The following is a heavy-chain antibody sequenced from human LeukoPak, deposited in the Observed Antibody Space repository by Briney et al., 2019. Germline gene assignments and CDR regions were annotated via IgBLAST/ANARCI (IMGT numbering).Heavy chain of an antibody. CDR1: GGSFSGYY. CDR3: ARVVSYSSGGTLDY. Sequence: SETLSLTCTVYGGSFSGYYWSWIRQPPGKGLEWIGEINHSGSTNYNPSLKSRVTISVDTSKNQFSLKLSSVTAADTAVYYCARVVSYSSGGTLDYWGQGTLVTVSS. J-gene: IGHJ4*02. CDR2: INHSGST. D-gene: IGHD6-19*01. V-gene: IGHV4-34*01.